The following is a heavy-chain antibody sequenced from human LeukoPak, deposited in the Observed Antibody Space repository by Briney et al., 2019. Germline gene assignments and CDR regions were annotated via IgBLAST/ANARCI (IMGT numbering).Heavy chain of an antibody. V-gene: IGHV3-11*04. CDR3: ATYYYDSSGYKLLDY. J-gene: IGHJ4*02. CDR1: GFTFSDYY. Sequence: PGGSLRLSCAASGFTFSDYYMSWIRQAPGKGLEWVSYISSSGSTIYYADSVKGRFTISRDNAKNSLYLQMNSLRAEDTAVYYCATYYYDSSGYKLLDYWGQGTLVTVSS. D-gene: IGHD3-22*01. CDR2: ISSSGSTI.